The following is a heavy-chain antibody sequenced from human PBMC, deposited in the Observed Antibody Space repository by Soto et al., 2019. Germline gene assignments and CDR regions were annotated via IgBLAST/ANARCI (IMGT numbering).Heavy chain of an antibody. CDR2: IKEDGSDK. CDR1: GFTFSTYW. V-gene: IGHV3-7*03. Sequence: GGSLRLSCVGSGFTFSTYWLSWVRQAPGKGLEWVGNIKEDGSDKNYVDSVKGRFTMSRDNAQNSLYLQMSSLRAEDTAVYYCAREIVGANALYDYWGQGTLVTVSS. J-gene: IGHJ4*02. D-gene: IGHD1-26*01. CDR3: AREIVGANALYDY.